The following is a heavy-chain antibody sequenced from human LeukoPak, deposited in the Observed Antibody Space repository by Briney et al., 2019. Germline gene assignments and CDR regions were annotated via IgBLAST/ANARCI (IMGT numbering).Heavy chain of an antibody. CDR1: GYSFTSYW. V-gene: IGHV5-51*01. Sequence: GESLKISCKGSGYSFTSYWIGWVRQMPGKGLEWIGSIYPGDSDTRYSPSFQGQVTISADKSISTAYLQWSSLKASDTAMYYCARIIWGCSSTSCYYVYFDYWGQGTLVTVSS. D-gene: IGHD2-2*01. J-gene: IGHJ4*02. CDR3: ARIIWGCSSTSCYYVYFDY. CDR2: IYPGDSDT.